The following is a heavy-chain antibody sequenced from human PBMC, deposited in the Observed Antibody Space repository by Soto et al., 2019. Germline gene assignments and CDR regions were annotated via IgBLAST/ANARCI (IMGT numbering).Heavy chain of an antibody. CDR1: GLTFSSYS. D-gene: IGHD2-8*01. Sequence: GGSLRLSCAASGLTFSSYSMNWVRQAPGKGLEWVSYISRSGSTIYYADSVKGRFPISRDNAKNSRHLQMNSLRDDDTAVYYCARDLRMAYAIDFDYWSQGTLFTVSS. CDR3: ARDLRMAYAIDFDY. J-gene: IGHJ4*02. V-gene: IGHV3-48*02. CDR2: ISRSGSTI.